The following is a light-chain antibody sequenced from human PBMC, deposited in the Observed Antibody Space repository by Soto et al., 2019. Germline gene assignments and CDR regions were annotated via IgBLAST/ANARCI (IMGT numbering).Light chain of an antibody. CDR2: AAS. Sequence: EIVMTQSPATLSVSPGERATFSCWASQSVSSNLAWYQQKPGQVPRLLMYAASSRATGVPDRFSGSGSGTDFTLTISRLEAEDFAVYYCQQSSSSPITVGQGTRREIK. CDR1: QSVSSN. CDR3: QQSSSSPIT. V-gene: IGKV3-20*01. J-gene: IGKJ5*01.